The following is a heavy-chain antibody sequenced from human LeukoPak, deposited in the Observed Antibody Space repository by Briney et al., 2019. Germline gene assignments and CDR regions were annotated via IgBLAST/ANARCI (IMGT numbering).Heavy chain of an antibody. D-gene: IGHD3-10*01. J-gene: IGHJ5*02. CDR3: ARVSSLWFGEVNWFDP. CDR2: IYYSGGT. V-gene: IGHV4-31*03. CDR1: GGSISSGGYY. Sequence: PSETLSLTCTVSGGSISSGGYYRSWIRQHPGKGLEWIGYIYYSGGTYYNPSLKSRVTISVDTSKNQFSLKLSSVTAADTAVYYCARVSSLWFGEVNWFDPWGQGTLVTVSS.